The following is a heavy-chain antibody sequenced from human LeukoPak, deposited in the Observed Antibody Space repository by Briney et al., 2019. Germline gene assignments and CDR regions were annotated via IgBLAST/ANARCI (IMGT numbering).Heavy chain of an antibody. Sequence: SETLSLTCAVYGGSFSGYYWSWIRQPPGKGLEWIGKINHSGSTNYNPSLKSRVTISVDTSKNQFSLKLSSVTAADTAVYYCARHPRIAVAGLPYYFDYWGQGTLVTVSS. CDR3: ARHPRIAVAGLPYYFDY. CDR1: GGSFSGYY. CDR2: INHSGST. D-gene: IGHD6-19*01. V-gene: IGHV4-34*01. J-gene: IGHJ4*02.